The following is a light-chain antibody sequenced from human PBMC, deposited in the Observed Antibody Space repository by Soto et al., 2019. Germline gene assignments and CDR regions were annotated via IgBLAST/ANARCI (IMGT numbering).Light chain of an antibody. CDR3: SSFTSSSTQV. CDR1: SSDVGGYNY. J-gene: IGLJ1*01. V-gene: IGLV2-14*01. CDR2: EVS. Sequence: QSALTQPASVSGSPRQSITISCTGTSSDVGGYNYVSWYQQHPGKFPKLMIYEVSNRPSGVVNRFSGSKSGNTASLTISGLQAEDEADYYCSSFTSSSTQVFGTGTKLTVL.